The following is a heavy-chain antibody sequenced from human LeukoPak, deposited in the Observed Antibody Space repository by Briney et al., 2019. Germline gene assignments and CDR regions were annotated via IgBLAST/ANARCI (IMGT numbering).Heavy chain of an antibody. CDR2: IYYSGST. Sequence: KPSETLSLTCTVPGGPLSSSTYYWGWIRQPPGEGPEWIGSIYYSGSTYYNPSLKSRVTISVDTSKNQFSLKLSSVTAADTAVYYCAADGYNHYFDYWGQGTLVTVSS. CDR1: GGPLSSSTYY. V-gene: IGHV4-39*01. CDR3: AADGYNHYFDY. J-gene: IGHJ4*02. D-gene: IGHD5-24*01.